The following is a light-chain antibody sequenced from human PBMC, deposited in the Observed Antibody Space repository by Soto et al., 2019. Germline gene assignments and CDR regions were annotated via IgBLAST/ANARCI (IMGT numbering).Light chain of an antibody. CDR2: KAS. V-gene: IGKV1-5*03. CDR1: QSIDIW. Sequence: DIQMTQSPSTLSASVGDRVTITCRASQSIDIWLAWYQQKPGKAPNLLIYKASTLETGVPPRFTGSGSGTEFNLPNNSLQPDEFSTYYCQQYTTFSTFGQGTKVEMK. J-gene: IGKJ1*01. CDR3: QQYTTFST.